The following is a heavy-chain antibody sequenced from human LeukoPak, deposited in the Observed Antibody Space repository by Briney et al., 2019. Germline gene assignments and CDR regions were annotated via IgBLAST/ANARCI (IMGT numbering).Heavy chain of an antibody. Sequence: GGSLRLSCAASGFTFSNYWMSWVRQAPGKGLEWVANINQDGTEKYYMDSVKGRFTISRDNAKNSLHLQMDSLRVEDTAIYCCARKYSWGQGILVTVSS. CDR2: INQDGTEK. V-gene: IGHV3-7*01. J-gene: IGHJ4*02. CDR1: GFTFSNYW. CDR3: ARKYS.